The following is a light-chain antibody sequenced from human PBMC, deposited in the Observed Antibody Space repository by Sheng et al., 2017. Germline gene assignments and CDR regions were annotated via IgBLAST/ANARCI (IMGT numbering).Light chain of an antibody. Sequence: QSVLLQPPSASGTPGREGRPSLVLEAAPTSRTIMCAGISDFQDRPPRLLIFRNTYRHSGAPDRFSASKSGASASLAISGLRSEDEAEYFCAVWDDTLKGYVFGSGTEVTVL. CDR1: APTSRTI. V-gene: IGLV1-47*01. CDR3: AVWDDTLKGYV. J-gene: IGLJ1*01. CDR2: RNT.